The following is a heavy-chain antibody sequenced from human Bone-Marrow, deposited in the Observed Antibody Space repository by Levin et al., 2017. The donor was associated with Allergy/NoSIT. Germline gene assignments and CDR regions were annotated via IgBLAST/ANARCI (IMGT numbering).Heavy chain of an antibody. V-gene: IGHV3-30*18. J-gene: IGHJ4*02. CDR3: AKEYSSGWFYFDY. D-gene: IGHD6-19*01. Sequence: GGSLRLSCAASGFTFSTFDMHWVRQAPGKGLEWVAVTSYDGSNTYYADSVKGRFTVSRDNSQNTLNLQMNSLRPEDTAVYYCAKEYSSGWFYFDYWGQGTLVTVSS. CDR2: TSYDGSNT. CDR1: GFTFSTFD.